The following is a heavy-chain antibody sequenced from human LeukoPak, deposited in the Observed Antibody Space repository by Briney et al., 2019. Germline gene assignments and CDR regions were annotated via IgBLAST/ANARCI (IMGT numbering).Heavy chain of an antibody. CDR1: GYTFTSYD. CDR3: ARGARGGIFGVVIYYGMNV. CDR2: MNPNSGNT. Sequence: ASVKVSCKASGYTFTSYDINWVRQATGQGLEWMGWMNPNSGNTGYAQKVQGRVTMTRNPSISTAYMELSSLRSEDTAVYYCARGARGGIFGVVIYYGMNVWGQGTTVTVSS. J-gene: IGHJ6*02. D-gene: IGHD3-3*01. V-gene: IGHV1-8*01.